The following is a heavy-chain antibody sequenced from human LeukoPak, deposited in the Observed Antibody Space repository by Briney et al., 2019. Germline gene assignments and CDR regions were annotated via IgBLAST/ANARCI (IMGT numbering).Heavy chain of an antibody. D-gene: IGHD6-19*01. CDR1: RFTLSSYG. CDR3: ARDSESGWSDY. CDR2: ISDDGGNK. J-gene: IGHJ4*02. V-gene: IGHV3-30*03. Sequence: PGGSLRLSCAASRFTLSSYGIHWVRQAPGKGLQWVAAISDDGGNKYYSDSMKGRFTISRDNSQNLVYLQMNSLRAEDTAVYYCARDSESGWSDYWGQGTLVTVSS.